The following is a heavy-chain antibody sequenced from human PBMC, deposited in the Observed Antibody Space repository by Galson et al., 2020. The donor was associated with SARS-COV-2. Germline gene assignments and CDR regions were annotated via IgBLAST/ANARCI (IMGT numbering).Heavy chain of an antibody. D-gene: IGHD1-1*01. CDR1: GGTFSSSD. V-gene: IGHV1-69*13. J-gene: IGHJ4*02. CDR3: VRGEVQTLDY. CDR2: FIHVFHTA. Sequence: SVKVSCKAPGGTFSSSDVNWVRQAPGQGLEWLGGFIHVFHTATYAQKFQGRVTITADEPTTTAYMELTSLRSDDTAVYFCVRGEVQTLDYWGQGTLVTVSS.